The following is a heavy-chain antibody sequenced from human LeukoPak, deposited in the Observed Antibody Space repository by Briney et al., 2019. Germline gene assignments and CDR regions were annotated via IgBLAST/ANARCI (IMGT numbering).Heavy chain of an antibody. CDR2: IDANNGDT. D-gene: IGHD4-11*01. CDR3: ARDPSSVTLYFFDY. J-gene: IGHJ4*02. CDR1: GYTFRGNY. Sequence: ASVKISCKASGYTFRGNYIHWLRQAPGQGLEWMGWIDANNGDTKSAQKFQGRVTMSRDTSSSTAYMDLSSLSPDDAAAYYCARDPSSVTLYFFDYWGQGTLVTVSS. V-gene: IGHV1-2*02.